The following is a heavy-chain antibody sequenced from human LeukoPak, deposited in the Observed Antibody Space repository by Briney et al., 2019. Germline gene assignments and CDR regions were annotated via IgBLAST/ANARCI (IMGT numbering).Heavy chain of an antibody. J-gene: IGHJ4*02. CDR3: ARPQRGFGELYGFDY. CDR2: IYPGDSDT. V-gene: IGHV5-51*01. D-gene: IGHD3-10*01. Sequence: GESLKIYCKGSGYSFTSYWIGWVRQMPGKGLEWMGIIYPGDSDTRYSPSFQGQVTISADKSISTAYLQWSSLKASDTAMYYCARPQRGFGELYGFDYWGQGTLVTVSS. CDR1: GYSFTSYW.